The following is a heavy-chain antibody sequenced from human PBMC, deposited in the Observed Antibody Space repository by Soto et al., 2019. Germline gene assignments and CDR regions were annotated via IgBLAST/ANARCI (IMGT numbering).Heavy chain of an antibody. D-gene: IGHD3-22*01. Sequence: GGSLRLSCAASGFTFSSYGMHWVRQAPGKGLEWVAVISYDGSNKYYADSVKGRFTISRDNSKNTLYLQMNSLRAEDTAVYYCAKGITMIINWGQGTLVTVSS. J-gene: IGHJ4*02. CDR2: ISYDGSNK. V-gene: IGHV3-30*18. CDR1: GFTFSSYG. CDR3: AKGITMIIN.